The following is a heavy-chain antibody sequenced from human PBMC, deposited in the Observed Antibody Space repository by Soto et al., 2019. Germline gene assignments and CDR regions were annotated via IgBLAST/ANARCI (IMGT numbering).Heavy chain of an antibody. V-gene: IGHV4-31*03. Sequence: PSETLSLTCTVSGASTSSGGYYWNWVRQHPGKGLEWIGYIYYSGSTSYNPSLKSRVTISVDTSKNQFSLNLSSVTAADTAVYYCAKGGGYDFLWRSHRPPDAMDVWGQGTTVTVSS. CDR1: GASTSSGGYY. CDR3: AKGGGYDFLWRSHRPPDAMDV. D-gene: IGHD3-16*02. J-gene: IGHJ6*02. CDR2: IYYSGST.